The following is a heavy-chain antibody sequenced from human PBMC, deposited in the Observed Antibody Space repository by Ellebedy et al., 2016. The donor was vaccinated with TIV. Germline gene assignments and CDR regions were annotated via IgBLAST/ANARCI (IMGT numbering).Heavy chain of an antibody. CDR3: ARDAVRRANWFDP. D-gene: IGHD3-10*01. Sequence: ASVKVSCKASGYTFTSYDINWVRQATGQGLEWMGWMNPNSGNTGYAQKFQGRVTMTRNTSISTAYMELSSLRSEDTAVYYCARDAVRRANWFDPWGQGTLVTVSS. V-gene: IGHV1-8*01. CDR2: MNPNSGNT. CDR1: GYTFTSYD. J-gene: IGHJ5*02.